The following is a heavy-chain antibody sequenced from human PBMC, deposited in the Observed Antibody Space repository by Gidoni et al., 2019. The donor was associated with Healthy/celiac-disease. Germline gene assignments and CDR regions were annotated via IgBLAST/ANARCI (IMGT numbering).Heavy chain of an antibody. J-gene: IGHJ5*02. V-gene: IGHV3-21*01. CDR2: ISSSSSYI. D-gene: IGHD3-3*01. CDR1: GFTFSSYS. CDR3: ARDDVLRFFDQTGGQTRYNWFDP. Sequence: EVQLVESGGGLVKPGGSLRLSCAASGFTFSSYSMNWVRQAPGKGLEWVSSISSSSSYIYYADSVKGRFTISRDNAKNSLYLQMNSLRAEDTAVYYCARDDVLRFFDQTGGQTRYNWFDPWGQGTLVTVSS.